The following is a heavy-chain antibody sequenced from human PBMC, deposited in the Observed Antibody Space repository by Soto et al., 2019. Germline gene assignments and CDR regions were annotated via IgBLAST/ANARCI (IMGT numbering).Heavy chain of an antibody. Sequence: ASVKVSCKASGYTFTSYGISWVRQAPGQGLEWMGWISTYNGNTNYAQKLQGRVTMTTDTSTSTAYMELRSLRSDDTAVYYCARDAFWSGYYTGREYDVIDIWGQGTMVTVSS. CDR2: ISTYNGNT. J-gene: IGHJ3*02. CDR1: GYTFTSYG. V-gene: IGHV1-18*01. D-gene: IGHD3-3*01. CDR3: ARDAFWSGYYTGREYDVIDI.